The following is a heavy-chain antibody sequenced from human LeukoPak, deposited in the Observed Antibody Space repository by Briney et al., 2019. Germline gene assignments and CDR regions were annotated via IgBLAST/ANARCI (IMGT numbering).Heavy chain of an antibody. V-gene: IGHV3-7*01. CDR3: ASPQQWLGAFDI. J-gene: IGHJ3*02. D-gene: IGHD6-19*01. CDR1: GVTVNSNY. Sequence: PGGSLRLSCAASGVTVNSNYMSWVRQAPGKGLEWVANIKQDGSEKYYVDSVKGRFTISRDNAKNSLYLQMNSLRAEDTAVYYCASPQQWLGAFDIWGQGTMVTVSS. CDR2: IKQDGSEK.